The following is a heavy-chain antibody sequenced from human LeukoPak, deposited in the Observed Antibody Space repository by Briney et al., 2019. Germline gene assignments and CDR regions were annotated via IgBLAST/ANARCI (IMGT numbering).Heavy chain of an antibody. CDR1: GYTFTSYG. J-gene: IGHJ4*02. CDR3: ARDRANYDSSGHLDY. V-gene: IGHV1-18*01. Sequence: GASVRVSCTASGYTFTSYGISWVRQAPGQGREWMGWISAYNGNTNYAQKLQGRVTMTTDTSTSTAYMELRSLRSDDTAVYYCARDRANYDSSGHLDYWGQGTLVTVSS. CDR2: ISAYNGNT. D-gene: IGHD3-22*01.